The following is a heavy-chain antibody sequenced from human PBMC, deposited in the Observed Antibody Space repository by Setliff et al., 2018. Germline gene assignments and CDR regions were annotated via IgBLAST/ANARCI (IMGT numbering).Heavy chain of an antibody. Sequence: ASVKVSCKASGYAFTSYYMYWVRQAPGQGLEWMGIIHTGGGSASYAQKFQGRVTMTSDTSTSTVYMELNIVTSDDTATYYCARGGMAAAGRKGVFEYWGQGTVVTV. V-gene: IGHV1-46*01. CDR2: IHTGGGSA. CDR1: GYAFTSYY. D-gene: IGHD6-13*01. J-gene: IGHJ4*02. CDR3: ARGGMAAAGRKGVFEY.